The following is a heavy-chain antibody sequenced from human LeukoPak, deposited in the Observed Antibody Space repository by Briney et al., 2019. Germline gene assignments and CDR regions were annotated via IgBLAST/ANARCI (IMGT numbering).Heavy chain of an antibody. V-gene: IGHV3-23*01. D-gene: IGHD3-22*01. Sequence: GRSLRLSCAASGFTFSSYAMSWVRQAPGEGLEWVSAISGSGGRTYYADSVKGRLSLSRNNSKNTMSLQMNSLRAEDTAVYYCAKDYYYDSSGYYWVYDYWGQGTLVTVSS. J-gene: IGHJ4*02. CDR1: GFTFSSYA. CDR3: AKDYYYDSSGYYWVYDY. CDR2: ISGSGGRT.